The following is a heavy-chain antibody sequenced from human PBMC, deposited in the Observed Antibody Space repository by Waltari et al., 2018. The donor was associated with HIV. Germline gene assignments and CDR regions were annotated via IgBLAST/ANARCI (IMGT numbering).Heavy chain of an antibody. CDR2: IRSKADRYAT. CDR1: GFIFPASG. J-gene: IGHJ6*02. D-gene: IGHD3-10*01. Sequence: EVLLVESGGGVVQPGGSLELSCAASGFIFPASGIHWVRQAAVKGLEWIGRIRSKADRYATGYSASVKGRFSISRDDSENKVFLQMNSLKADDSAVYYCTRRAALFRGVVDVDVWGQGTTVTVSS. V-gene: IGHV3-73*01. CDR3: TRRAALFRGVVDVDV.